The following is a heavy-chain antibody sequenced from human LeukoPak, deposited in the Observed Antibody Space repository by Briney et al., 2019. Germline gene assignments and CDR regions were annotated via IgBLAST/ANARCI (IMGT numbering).Heavy chain of an antibody. J-gene: IGHJ2*01. CDR1: GGTFSSYA. CDR3: ASRAEAGTRLYWYFDL. D-gene: IGHD6-19*01. V-gene: IGHV1-69*06. Sequence: SVKVSCKASGGTFSSYAISWVRQAPGQGLEWMGGIVPIFGTANYAQKFQGRVTITADKSTSTAYMELSSLRSEDTAVYYCASRAEAGTRLYWYFDLWGRGTLVTVSS. CDR2: IVPIFGTA.